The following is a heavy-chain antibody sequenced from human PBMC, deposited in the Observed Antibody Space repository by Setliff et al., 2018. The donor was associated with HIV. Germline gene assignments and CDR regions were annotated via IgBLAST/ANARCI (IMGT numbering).Heavy chain of an antibody. CDR2: IIPNFGGT. CDR1: GGTFSNYG. Sequence: ASVKVSCKVSGGTFSNYGVNWVRQAPGQGLEWMGRIIPNFGGTNYAQKFQGRVSMTRDTSISTAYMELSRLRSDDTAVYYCARDDGFDIWGQGTMVTVSS. J-gene: IGHJ3*02. CDR3: ARDDGFDI. V-gene: IGHV1-2*02.